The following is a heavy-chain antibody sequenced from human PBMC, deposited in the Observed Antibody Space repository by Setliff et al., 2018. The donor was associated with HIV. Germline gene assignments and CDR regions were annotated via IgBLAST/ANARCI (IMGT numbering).Heavy chain of an antibody. J-gene: IGHJ5*02. V-gene: IGHV5-10-1*01. CDR1: GYTFTGYW. D-gene: IGHD3-10*01. CDR2: IDPSDSYT. CDR3: VSLGPYYLNEFDP. Sequence: GESLKISCKGSGYTFTGYWISWVRQMPGEGLELMGRIDPSDSYTNYSPSCQGHVTISADKSTSTAYLQWSSLKASDTAMYYCVSLGPYYLNEFDPWGQGTLVTVSS.